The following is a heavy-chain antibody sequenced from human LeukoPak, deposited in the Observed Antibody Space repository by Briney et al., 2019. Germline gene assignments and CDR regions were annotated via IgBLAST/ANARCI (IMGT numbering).Heavy chain of an antibody. CDR3: AKALGGYYYFDF. V-gene: IGHV3-30*02. CDR2: IRYDADNK. J-gene: IGHJ4*02. CDR1: GFTFSTYG. D-gene: IGHD2-21*02. Sequence: PGGSLRLSCAVSGFTFSTYGMHWVRQAPGKGREWVAFIRYDADNKYYADSVRGRFTISRDNSKNTLFMQMNSLRAEDTAVYYCAKALGGYYYFDFWGQGTLVTVSS.